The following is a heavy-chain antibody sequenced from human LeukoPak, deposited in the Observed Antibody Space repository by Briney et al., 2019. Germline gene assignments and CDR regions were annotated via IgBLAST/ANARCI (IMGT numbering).Heavy chain of an antibody. CDR1: RDSRNSRNYY. CDR2: IYYSGST. CDR3: ARGGSRGCSGGSCYSDLYYYYYYMDV. J-gene: IGHJ6*03. D-gene: IGHD2-15*01. Sequence: PSETLSLTCTVFRDSRNSRNYYWGWIRQPPGKGLEWIGSIYYSGSTYYNPSLKSRVTISVDTSKNQFSLKLSSVTAADTAVYYCARGGSRGCSGGSCYSDLYYYYYYMDVWGKGTTVTVSS. V-gene: IGHV4-39*07.